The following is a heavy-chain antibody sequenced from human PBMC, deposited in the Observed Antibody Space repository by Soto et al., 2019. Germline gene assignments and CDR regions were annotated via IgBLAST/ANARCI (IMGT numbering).Heavy chain of an antibody. J-gene: IGHJ6*02. V-gene: IGHV3-30*18. CDR1: GFTFSSYG. CDR2: ISYDGSNK. Sequence: GGSLRLSCAASGFTFSSYGMHWVRQAPGKGLEWVAVISYDGSNKYYADSVKGRFTISRDNSKNTLYLQMNSLRAEDTAVYYCAKDFGARRNYDFWSGYYKGDYYYYGMDVWGQGTTVTVSS. CDR3: AKDFGARRNYDFWSGYYKGDYYYYGMDV. D-gene: IGHD3-3*01.